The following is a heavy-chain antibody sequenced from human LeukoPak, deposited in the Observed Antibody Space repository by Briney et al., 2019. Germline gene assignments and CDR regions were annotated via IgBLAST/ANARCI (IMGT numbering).Heavy chain of an antibody. CDR1: GGSISSYY. D-gene: IGHD3-22*01. CDR2: NYYSGST. Sequence: SETLSLTCTVSGGSISSYYWSWIRQPPGKGLEWIGYNYYSGSTNYNPSLKSRVTISVDTSKNQFSLKLSSVTAADTAVYYCASNYYDSSADAFDIWGQGTMVTVSS. J-gene: IGHJ3*02. V-gene: IGHV4-59*01. CDR3: ASNYYDSSADAFDI.